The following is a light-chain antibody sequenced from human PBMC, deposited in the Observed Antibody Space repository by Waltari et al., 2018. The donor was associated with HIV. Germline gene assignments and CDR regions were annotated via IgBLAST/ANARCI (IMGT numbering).Light chain of an antibody. CDR3: QQGYTIPLT. CDR1: QNINNY. Sequence: DIQLTQSPSSLSASVGNRVTLSCRASQNINNYLNWFQQRPGEAPKLLIYRASNLQRGVPSRFSASGSGTDYTLTISSLQPEDFATYFCQQGYTIPLTFGPGTKVEIK. V-gene: IGKV1-39*01. J-gene: IGKJ3*01. CDR2: RAS.